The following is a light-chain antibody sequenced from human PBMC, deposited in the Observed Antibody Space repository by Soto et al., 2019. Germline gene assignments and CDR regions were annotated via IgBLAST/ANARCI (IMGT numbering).Light chain of an antibody. V-gene: IGKV1-17*01. Sequence: DIQMTQSPSSLSASVGDRVTITCRASQGIRNGLGWYQQKPGKAPKRLIYAASSLQSGVPSRFSGSASGTEFTLTISSLQPEDFATYYCLQHNSYPWTFGQGTKVEIK. J-gene: IGKJ1*01. CDR2: AAS. CDR3: LQHNSYPWT. CDR1: QGIRNG.